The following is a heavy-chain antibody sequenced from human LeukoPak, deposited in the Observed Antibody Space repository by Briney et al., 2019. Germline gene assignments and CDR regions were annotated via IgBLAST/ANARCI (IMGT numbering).Heavy chain of an antibody. Sequence: GGSLRLSCATSGFTFSSYSMSWVRQAPGKGLEWVSYISSSGSTIYYAASVKGRFIISGDNARKSVSLQMNSLRDEDTAVYYCARTTVFDYWGQGTLVTVSS. CDR3: ARTTVFDY. CDR2: ISSSGSTI. J-gene: IGHJ4*02. D-gene: IGHD1-14*01. V-gene: IGHV3-48*02. CDR1: GFTFSSYS.